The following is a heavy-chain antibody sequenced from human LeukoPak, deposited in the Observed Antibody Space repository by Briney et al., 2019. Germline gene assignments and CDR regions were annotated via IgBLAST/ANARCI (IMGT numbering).Heavy chain of an antibody. D-gene: IGHD3-16*01. CDR2: IYYSGST. Sequence: SETLSLTCTVSGGSISRGGYYWSWIRQHPGKGLEWIGYIYYSGSTYYNPSLKSRVTISVDTSKDQFSLKLSSVTAADTAVYYCASFLRFAGPPHFFDYWGQGTLVTVSS. CDR3: ASFLRFAGPPHFFDY. V-gene: IGHV4-31*03. CDR1: GGSISRGGYY. J-gene: IGHJ4*02.